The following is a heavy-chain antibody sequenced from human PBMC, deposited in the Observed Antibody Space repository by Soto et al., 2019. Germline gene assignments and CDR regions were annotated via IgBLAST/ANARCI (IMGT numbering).Heavy chain of an antibody. Sequence: QVQLQESGPGLVKPSETLSFTCNVSGGSISSGGYYWSWIRQLPGKGLEWIGYIYHRGGTYYNPAPKRRINISVDTSKNQFSLKMTSVTAAETAVYFCARAPGRMMNALRYYYGLDVWGQGTTVTVSS. V-gene: IGHV4-31*02. CDR3: ARAPGRMMNALRYYYGLDV. CDR1: GGSISSGGYY. D-gene: IGHD2-8*01. J-gene: IGHJ6*02. CDR2: IYHRGGT.